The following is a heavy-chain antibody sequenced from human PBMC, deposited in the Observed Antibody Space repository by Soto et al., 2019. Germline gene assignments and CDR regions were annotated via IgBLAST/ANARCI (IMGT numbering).Heavy chain of an antibody. V-gene: IGHV5-51*01. Sequence: PGESLKISCKGSGYSFTSYWISWVRQMPGKGLEWLGIIYPGDSDTRYSPSFQGQVTISADKSISTAYLQWSSLKASDTAMYYCARPQNKEYYYGSGSASDAFDIWGQGTMVTVSS. CDR3: ARPQNKEYYYGSGSASDAFDI. D-gene: IGHD3-10*01. CDR1: GYSFTSYW. J-gene: IGHJ3*02. CDR2: IYPGDSDT.